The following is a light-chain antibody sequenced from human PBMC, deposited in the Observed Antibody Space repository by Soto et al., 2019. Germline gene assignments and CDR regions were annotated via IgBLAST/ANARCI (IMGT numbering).Light chain of an antibody. J-gene: IGKJ1*01. CDR1: QSVSSY. Sequence: EIVLTQSPATLSLSPGERATLSCRASQSVSSYLAWYQQKPGQAPRLLIYDVFNRAAGIPARFSGSGSGTDFTLTISSLEPEDFAVYYCQQRCNWSWTFGQGTKVEIK. V-gene: IGKV3-11*01. CDR2: DVF. CDR3: QQRCNWSWT.